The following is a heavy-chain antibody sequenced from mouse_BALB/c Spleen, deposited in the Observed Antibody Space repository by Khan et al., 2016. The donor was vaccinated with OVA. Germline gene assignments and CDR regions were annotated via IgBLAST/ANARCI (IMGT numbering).Heavy chain of an antibody. CDR3: PRPAYDGSSDY. CDR2: ISSYSGNT. CDR1: GYTFTDYA. Sequence: QVQLQQSGPELVRPGVSVKISCKGSGYTFTDYAIHWVKQSHAKSLEWIGLISSYSGNTNYKQKFKDKATMTVDKSSSTAYMELARLTSEDSAIYYCPRPAYDGSSDYWGQGTTLTVSS. D-gene: IGHD2-3*01. J-gene: IGHJ2*01. V-gene: IGHV1S137*01.